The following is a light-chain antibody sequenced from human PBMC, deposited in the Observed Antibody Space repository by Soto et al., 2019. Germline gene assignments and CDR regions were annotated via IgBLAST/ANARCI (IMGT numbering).Light chain of an antibody. Sequence: QAVVTQEPSFSVSPGGTVTLTCGLSSGSVSTSYYPSWYQQTPGQAPRTLIYSTNTRSSGVPDRFSGSILGNKAALTITGAQADDESDYSCVLYMGSGHAVFGGGTQLTVL. V-gene: IGLV8-61*01. CDR2: STN. CDR1: SGSVSTSYY. J-gene: IGLJ7*01. CDR3: VLYMGSGHAV.